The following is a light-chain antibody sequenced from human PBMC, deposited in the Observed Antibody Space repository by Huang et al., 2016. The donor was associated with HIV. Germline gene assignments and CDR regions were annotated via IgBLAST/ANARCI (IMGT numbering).Light chain of an antibody. V-gene: IGKV1-33*01. CDR2: DEF. CDR3: QQYDNLPLT. J-gene: IGKJ4*01. CDR1: QDIRNY. Sequence: DIQMTQSPSSLSASVGDRVTITCQASQDIRNYLNWYQQKPGKAPKLLIYDEFNLETGVPSRFSGSGSGTDFTFTISSLQPEDIATYYCQQYDNLPLTFGGGTKVEIK.